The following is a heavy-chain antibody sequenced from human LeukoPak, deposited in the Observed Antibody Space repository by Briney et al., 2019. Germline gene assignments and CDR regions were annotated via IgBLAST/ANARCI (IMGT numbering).Heavy chain of an antibody. D-gene: IGHD5-18*01. CDR2: IYYSGST. CDR1: GGSISSYY. Sequence: SETQTLMCTVSGGSISSYYGSWIRQPPGKGLEWIGFIYYSGSTYYNPSLKSRVTISVDTSKNQFSLRLSSVTATDTAEYFCARHQMRYSYGTLFDYWGQGTLITVSS. V-gene: IGHV4-59*08. CDR3: ARHQMRYSYGTLFDY. J-gene: IGHJ4*02.